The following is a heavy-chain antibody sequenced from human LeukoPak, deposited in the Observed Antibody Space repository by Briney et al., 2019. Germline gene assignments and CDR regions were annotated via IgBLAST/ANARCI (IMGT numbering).Heavy chain of an antibody. CDR3: ATYFDAFDI. CDR2: IYYSGST. J-gene: IGHJ3*02. D-gene: IGHD2-21*01. V-gene: IGHV4-59*01. Sequence: SQTLSLTCTVSGGSISSYYWSWIRQPPGKGLEWIGYIYYSGSTNYNPSLKSRVTISVDTSKNQFSLKLSSVTAADTAVYYCATYFDAFDIWGQGTMVTVSS. CDR1: GGSISSYY.